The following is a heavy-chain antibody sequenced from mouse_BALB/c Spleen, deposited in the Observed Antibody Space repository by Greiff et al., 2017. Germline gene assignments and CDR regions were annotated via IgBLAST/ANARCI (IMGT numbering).Heavy chain of an antibody. CDR1: GFTFSSYG. CDR2: INSNGGST. D-gene: IGHD1-1*01. V-gene: IGHV5-6-3*01. J-gene: IGHJ1*01. Sequence: EVQRVESGGGLVQPGGSLKLSCAASGFTFSSYGMSWVRQTPDKRLELVATINSNGGSTYYPDSVKGRFTISRDNAKNTLYLQMSSLKSEDTAMYYCAREDYYGSSYWYFDVWGAGTTVTVSS. CDR3: AREDYYGSSYWYFDV.